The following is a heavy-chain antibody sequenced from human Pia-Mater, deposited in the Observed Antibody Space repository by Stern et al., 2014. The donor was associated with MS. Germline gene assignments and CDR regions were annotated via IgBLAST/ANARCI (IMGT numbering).Heavy chain of an antibody. CDR1: GYSFTSYP. CDR3: ARLHYDSSGSGGD. Sequence: QVQLVQSGAEVKKPGASVKVSCKASGYSFTSYPLHWVRQAPGHRFEWMGWINAANGDTKYSQNFQGRVTITSDTSANTAYMELTSLKSVDTAVYYCARLHYDSSGSGGDWGQGTLVTVSS. J-gene: IGHJ4*02. D-gene: IGHD3-22*01. CDR2: INAANGDT. V-gene: IGHV1-3*01.